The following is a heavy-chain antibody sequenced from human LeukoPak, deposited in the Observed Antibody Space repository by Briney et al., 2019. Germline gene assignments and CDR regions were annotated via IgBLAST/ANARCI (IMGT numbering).Heavy chain of an antibody. CDR2: INHSGST. J-gene: IGHJ4*02. D-gene: IGHD3-10*01. V-gene: IGHV4-34*01. CDR1: GGSFSGYY. Sequence: PSETLSLTCAVYGGSFSGYYWSWIRQPPGKGLEWIGEINHSGSTNYNPSLKSRVTISVDTSKNQFSLKLSSVTAADTAVYYCARGGTGYYYGSGSYSSALDYWGQGTLVTVSS. CDR3: ARGGTGYYYGSGSYSSALDY.